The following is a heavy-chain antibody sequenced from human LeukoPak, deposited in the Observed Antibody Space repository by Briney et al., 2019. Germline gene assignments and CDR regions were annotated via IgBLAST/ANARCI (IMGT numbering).Heavy chain of an antibody. CDR3: ARGHPSYDFWSGYRAGYYYYGMDV. CDR1: GGSFSGYY. D-gene: IGHD3-3*01. J-gene: IGHJ6*02. Sequence: SETLSLTRAVYGGSFSGYYWSWIRQPPGKGLEWIGEINHSGSTNYTPSLKSRVTISVDTSKNQFSLKLSSVTAADTAVYYCARGHPSYDFWSGYRAGYYYYGMDVWGQGTTVTVSS. CDR2: INHSGST. V-gene: IGHV4-34*01.